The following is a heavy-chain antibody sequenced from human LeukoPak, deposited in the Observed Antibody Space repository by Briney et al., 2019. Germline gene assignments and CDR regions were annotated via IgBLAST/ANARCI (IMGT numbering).Heavy chain of an antibody. CDR2: INWNGGST. CDR3: ARLGYCSSTSCYDD. V-gene: IGHV3-20*04. J-gene: IGHJ4*02. D-gene: IGHD2-2*01. Sequence: PGGSLRLSRAASGFTFDDYGMSWVRQAPGKGLEWVSGINWNGGSTGYADSVKGRFTISRDNAKNSLYLQMNSLRAEDTALYYCARLGYCSSTSCYDDWGQGTLVTVSS. CDR1: GFTFDDYG.